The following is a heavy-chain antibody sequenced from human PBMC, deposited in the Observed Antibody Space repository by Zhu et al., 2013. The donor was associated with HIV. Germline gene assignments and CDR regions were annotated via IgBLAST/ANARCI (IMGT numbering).Heavy chain of an antibody. CDR2: ISSSGSTI. D-gene: IGHD3-9*01. CDR3: ARDDPYFDWLILFDY. J-gene: IGHJ4*02. Sequence: VQLVESGGGLVQPGGSLRLSCAASGFTFSSYEMNWVRQAPGKGLEWVSYISSSGSTIYYADSVKGRFTISRDNAKNSLYLQMNSLRAEDTAVYYCARDDPYFDWLILFDYWGQGTLVTVSS. V-gene: IGHV3-48*03. CDR1: GFTFSSYE.